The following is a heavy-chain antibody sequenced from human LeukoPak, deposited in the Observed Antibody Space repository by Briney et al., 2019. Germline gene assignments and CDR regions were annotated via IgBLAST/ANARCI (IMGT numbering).Heavy chain of an antibody. V-gene: IGHV4-4*08. CDR2: SHTGGSI. CDR1: GVSISGFY. Sequence: PSETLSLTCTVPGVSISGFYWNWIRQPPRKGLEWVGYSHTGGSISSNPSLNSRVAFSMDTSKNQASLRLNSVTATDTAVYYCARRRGGFGEGEFDYWGQGIPVTVST. CDR3: ARRRGGFGEGEFDY. J-gene: IGHJ4*02. D-gene: IGHD3-10*01.